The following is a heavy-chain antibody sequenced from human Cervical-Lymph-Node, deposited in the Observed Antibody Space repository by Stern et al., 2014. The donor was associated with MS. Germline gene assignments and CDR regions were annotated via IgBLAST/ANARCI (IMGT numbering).Heavy chain of an antibody. J-gene: IGHJ6*02. V-gene: IGHV1-69*01. CDR2: IIPILRTV. CDR1: GGTISSNV. Sequence: VQLVESGAEVKKPGSSVKVSCKASGGTISSNVISWVRQAPGQGLEWMGGIIPILRTVHYAQKFQGRVTITADASTSTAYMELTSLRSEDTAVYYCARAWGASDFYGMDVWGQGTTVTVSS. CDR3: ARAWGASDFYGMDV. D-gene: IGHD1-26*01.